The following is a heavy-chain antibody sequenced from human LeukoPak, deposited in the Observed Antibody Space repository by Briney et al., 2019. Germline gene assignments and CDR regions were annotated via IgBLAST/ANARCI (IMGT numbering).Heavy chain of an antibody. CDR2: IYYSGST. CDR3: ARHHIRAAGPAPPFDY. Sequence: SETLSLTCTVSGGSISSSSYYWGWIRQPPGKGLEWIGSIYYSGSTYYNPSLKSRVTISVDTSKNQFSLKLSSVTAADTAVYYCARHHIRAAGPAPPFDYCGQGTLVTVSS. D-gene: IGHD6-13*01. CDR1: GGSISSSSYY. J-gene: IGHJ4*02. V-gene: IGHV4-39*01.